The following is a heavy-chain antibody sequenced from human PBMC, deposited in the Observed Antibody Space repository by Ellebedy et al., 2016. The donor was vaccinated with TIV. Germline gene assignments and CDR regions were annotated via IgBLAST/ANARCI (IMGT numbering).Heavy chain of an antibody. CDR3: ARSPYSSPSDWFDP. Sequence: SGPTLVXPTQTLTLTCTFSGFSLSTSGVGVGWIRQPPGKALEWLALIYWNDDKRYSPSLKSRLTITKDTSKNQVVLTMTNMDPVDTATYYCARSPYSSPSDWFDPWGQGTLVTVSS. CDR1: GFSLSTSGVG. CDR2: IYWNDDK. D-gene: IGHD3-10*01. J-gene: IGHJ5*02. V-gene: IGHV2-5*01.